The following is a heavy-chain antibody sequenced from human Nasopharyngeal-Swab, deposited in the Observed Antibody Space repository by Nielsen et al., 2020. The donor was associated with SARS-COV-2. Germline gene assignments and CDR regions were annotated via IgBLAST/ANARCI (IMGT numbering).Heavy chain of an antibody. V-gene: IGHV4-4*07. J-gene: IGHJ6*02. CDR1: GGSISSYY. D-gene: IGHD3-10*01. CDR3: ARDQKLWFGESADYYYYGMDV. CDR2: IYTSGST. Sequence: GSLRLSCTVSGGSISSYYWSWIRQLAGKGLEWIGRIYTSGSTNYNPSLKSRVTMSVDTSKNQFSLKLSSVTAADTAVYYCARDQKLWFGESADYYYYGMDVWGQGTTVTVSS.